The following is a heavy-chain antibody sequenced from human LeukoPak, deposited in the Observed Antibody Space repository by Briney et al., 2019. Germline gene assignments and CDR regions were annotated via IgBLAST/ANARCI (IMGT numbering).Heavy chain of an antibody. J-gene: IGHJ5*02. CDR2: INPNSGGT. Sequence: ASVKVSCKASGYTFTGYYMHWVRQARGQGLEWMGWINPNSGGTNYAQKFQGRVTMTRDTSISTAYMELSRLRSDDTAVYYCARGAYDILTGYWNWFDPWGQGTLVTVSS. CDR3: ARGAYDILTGYWNWFDP. V-gene: IGHV1-2*02. CDR1: GYTFTGYY. D-gene: IGHD3-9*01.